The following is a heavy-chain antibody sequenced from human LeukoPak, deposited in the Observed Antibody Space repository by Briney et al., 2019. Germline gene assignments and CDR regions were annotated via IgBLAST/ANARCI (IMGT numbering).Heavy chain of an antibody. V-gene: IGHV1-2*02. Sequence: ASVKVSCKASGYTFTTYAMNWVRQAPGQGLEWMGWINPNSGGTNYAQKFQGRVTMTRDTSISTAYMELSRLRSDDTAVYYCAREDVRMTPPDYWGQGTLVTVSS. J-gene: IGHJ4*02. CDR2: INPNSGGT. CDR1: GYTFTTYA. CDR3: AREDVRMTPPDY. D-gene: IGHD2-15*01.